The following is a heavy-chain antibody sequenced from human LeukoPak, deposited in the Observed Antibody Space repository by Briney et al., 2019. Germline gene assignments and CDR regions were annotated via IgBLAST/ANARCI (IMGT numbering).Heavy chain of an antibody. V-gene: IGHV3-30*03. Sequence: PGRSLRLSCAASGFTFSSYGMHWVRQAPGKGLEWVAVISYDGSNKYYADSVKGRFTISRDNSKNTLYLQMNSLRAEDTAVYYCPATIVETGGFDYWGQGTLVTVSS. CDR3: PATIVETGGFDY. CDR2: ISYDGSNK. D-gene: IGHD1-26*01. J-gene: IGHJ4*02. CDR1: GFTFSSYG.